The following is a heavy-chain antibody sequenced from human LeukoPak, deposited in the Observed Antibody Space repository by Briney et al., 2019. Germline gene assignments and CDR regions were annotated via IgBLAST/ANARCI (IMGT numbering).Heavy chain of an antibody. CDR3: ARDLWFRELLGTPRGAFDI. D-gene: IGHD3-10*01. V-gene: IGHV3-11*01. CDR2: ISSSGSTI. J-gene: IGHJ3*02. Sequence: KPGGSLRLSCAASGFTFSDYYMSWIRQAPGKGLEWVSYISSSGSTIYYADSVKGRFTISRDNAKNSLYLQMNSLRAEDTAVYYCARDLWFRELLGTPRGAFDIWGQGTMVTVSS. CDR1: GFTFSDYY.